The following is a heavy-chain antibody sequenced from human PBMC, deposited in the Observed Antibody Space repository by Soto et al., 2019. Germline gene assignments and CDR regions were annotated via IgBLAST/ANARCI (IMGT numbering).Heavy chain of an antibody. V-gene: IGHV3-23*01. D-gene: IGHD1-7*01. CDR2: ITASEGTT. CDR1: GFTFSTFS. Sequence: LRLSCAASGFTFSTFSMTWVRQAPGKGLEWVAHITASEGTTYYADSVKGRFTISRDTSSNTLYLQMNSLRAEDTALYYCAKCMQAYWNYDAHHIWGQGTMVTVSS. J-gene: IGHJ3*02. CDR3: AKCMQAYWNYDAHHI.